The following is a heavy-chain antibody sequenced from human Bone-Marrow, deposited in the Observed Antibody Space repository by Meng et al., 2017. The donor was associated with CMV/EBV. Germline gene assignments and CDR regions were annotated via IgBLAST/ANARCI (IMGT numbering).Heavy chain of an antibody. D-gene: IGHD2-15*01. CDR1: GYTFTSYG. CDR3: ARVPRSPSGDYGMDV. J-gene: IGHJ6*02. CDR2: ISAYNGNT. V-gene: IGHV1-18*01. Sequence: ASVKVSCKASGYTFTSYGISWVRQAPGQGLEWMGWISAYNGNTNYAQKLQGRVTMTTDTSTSTAYMELRSLRSDDTAVYYCARVPRSPSGDYGMDVWGQGTTATVPS.